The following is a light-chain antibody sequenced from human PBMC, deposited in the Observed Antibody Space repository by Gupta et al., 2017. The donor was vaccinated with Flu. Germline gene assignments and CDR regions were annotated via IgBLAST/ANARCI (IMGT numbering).Light chain of an antibody. J-gene: IGKJ1*01. Sequence: PSTLSASVGDTVTITCRASQSISNSLAWYQQKPGKAPQLLMSKASSLESEVPSRFSGSGSETQFTLTITGLQTDDYATYYCQSYGCSSRTFGQGTKVEIK. CDR2: KAS. CDR1: QSISNS. CDR3: QSYGCSSRT. V-gene: IGKV1-5*03.